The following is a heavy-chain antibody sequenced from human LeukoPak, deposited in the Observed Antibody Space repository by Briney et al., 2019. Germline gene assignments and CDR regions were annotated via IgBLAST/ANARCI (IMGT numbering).Heavy chain of an antibody. J-gene: IGHJ3*02. CDR3: ARRELGAFDI. Sequence: SEILSLTCSVSGGSISRSSDYWGWIRQSPGEGLEWIGTIYYDGSTYYNPSLKSRVTISMDTSKNQFSLNLSSVTAADTAVYYCARRELGAFDIWGQGTMVTVSS. CDR1: GGSISRSSDY. CDR2: IYYDGST. V-gene: IGHV4-39*07. D-gene: IGHD3-16*01.